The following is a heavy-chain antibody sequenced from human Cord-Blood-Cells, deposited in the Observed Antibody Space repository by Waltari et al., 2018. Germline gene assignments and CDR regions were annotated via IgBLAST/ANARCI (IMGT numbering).Heavy chain of an antibody. V-gene: IGHV4-34*01. J-gene: IGHJ4*02. Sequence: QVQLQQWGAGLLKPSETLSLTCAVYGGSFSGYYWSWIRQPPGKGLEWIGEINHSGSTNYNPSLKSRVSISVDTSKNQCSLKLSSVAAADTAVYYCASEVGDIDYWGQGTLVTVSS. CDR1: GGSFSGYY. CDR2: INHSGST. CDR3: ASEVGDIDY. D-gene: IGHD1-26*01.